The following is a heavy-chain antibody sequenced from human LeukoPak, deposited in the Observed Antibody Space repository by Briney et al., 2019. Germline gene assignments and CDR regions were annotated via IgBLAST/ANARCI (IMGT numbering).Heavy chain of an antibody. V-gene: IGHV3-21*01. CDR1: GFTFSSYS. CDR3: ASVEATVTHYFDY. D-gene: IGHD4-17*01. CDR2: ISSSSYI. J-gene: IGHJ4*02. Sequence: GGSLRLSCAASGFTFSSYSMNWVRQAPGKGLEWVSSISSSSYIYYADSVKGRFTISRDNAKKSLYLQMNSLRAEDTAVYYCASVEATVTHYFDYWGQGTLVTVSS.